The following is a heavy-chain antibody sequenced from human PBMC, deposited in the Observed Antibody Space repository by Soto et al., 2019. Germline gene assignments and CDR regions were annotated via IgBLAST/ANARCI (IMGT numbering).Heavy chain of an antibody. D-gene: IGHD1-26*01. V-gene: IGHV4-59*01. J-gene: IGHJ4*02. CDR2: IYYSGST. Sequence: QVQLQESGPGLVKPSETLSLTCTVSGGSISSYYWSWIRQPPGKGLEWIGYIYYSGSTRHNPSLQSRVTISVDTSKNQLSLRLSSVTAADTAVYYCASGAMGNGYFDSWGQGTLVTVSS. CDR1: GGSISSYY. CDR3: ASGAMGNGYFDS.